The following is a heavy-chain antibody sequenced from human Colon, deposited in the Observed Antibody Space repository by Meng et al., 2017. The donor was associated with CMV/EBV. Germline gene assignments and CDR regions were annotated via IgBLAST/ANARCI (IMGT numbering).Heavy chain of an antibody. V-gene: IGHV3-74*01. J-gene: IGHJ4*02. D-gene: IGHD6-13*01. Sequence: GESLKISCAASGFTFSSYAMSWVRQAPGKGLVWVSRINPDGSSTSYADSVKGRFTISRDNAKNTLYLQMNSLRAEDTAVYYCARGIGQQLGLPLDYWGQGTLVTVSS. CDR2: INPDGSST. CDR1: GFTFSSYA. CDR3: ARGIGQQLGLPLDY.